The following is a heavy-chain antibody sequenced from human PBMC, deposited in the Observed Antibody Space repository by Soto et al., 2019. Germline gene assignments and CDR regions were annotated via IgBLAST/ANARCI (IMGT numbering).Heavy chain of an antibody. CDR2: ISSSGSTI. J-gene: IGHJ4*02. CDR3: ARDLYCSSTSCYPFPDY. V-gene: IGHV3-11*01. CDR1: GFTFSDYY. D-gene: IGHD2-2*01. Sequence: GGSLRLSCAASGFTFSDYYMSWIRQAPGKGLEWVSYISSSGSTIYYADSVKGRFTISRDNAKNSLYLQMNSLRAEDTAVYYCARDLYCSSTSCYPFPDYWGQGTLVTVSS.